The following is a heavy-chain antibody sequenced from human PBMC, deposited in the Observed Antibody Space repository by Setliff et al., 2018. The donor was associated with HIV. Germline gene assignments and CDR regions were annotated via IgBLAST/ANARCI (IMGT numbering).Heavy chain of an antibody. CDR1: GGSISSYY. D-gene: IGHD3-22*01. CDR3: ARLRITMIVVAPAGFYDP. J-gene: IGHJ5*02. V-gene: IGHV4-59*01. CDR2: IYYSGST. Sequence: ASATLSLTCTVSGGSISSYYWSWIRQPPGKGLEWIGYIYYSGSTNYNPSLKSRVTISVETSKNQFSLKLSSVIAADTAVYYCARLRITMIVVAPAGFYDPWGQGTLVTVSS.